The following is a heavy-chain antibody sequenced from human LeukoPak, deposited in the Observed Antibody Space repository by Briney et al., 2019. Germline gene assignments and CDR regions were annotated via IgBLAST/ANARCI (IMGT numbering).Heavy chain of an antibody. CDR2: ISSSSSNI. CDR1: RFTFSNYS. J-gene: IGHJ4*02. D-gene: IGHD2-21*02. V-gene: IGHV3-21*01. CDR3: AVYLDTDMVISYCCGDCYSVGDY. Sequence: KPGGSLRLSCAASRFTFSNYSINWVRQAPGKGLEWVSSISSSSSNIYYADSVKGRFTISRDNAKNSLYLQMNSLRAEDTAVYYCAVYLDTDMVISYCCGDCYSVGDYWGLGTLVTVSS.